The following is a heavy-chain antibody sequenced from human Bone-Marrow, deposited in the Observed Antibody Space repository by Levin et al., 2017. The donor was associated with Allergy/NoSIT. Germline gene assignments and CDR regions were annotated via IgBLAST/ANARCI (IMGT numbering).Heavy chain of an antibody. D-gene: IGHD3-16*02. CDR2: IKSKTDGGTT. CDR3: TSAGTGSRGTYLDY. Sequence: LSLTCAASGFTFSNVWMSWVRQAPGKGLEWVGRIKSKTDGGTTDYAAPVKGRLTISRDESKDTVYLQMNSLKIEDTAVYYCTSAGTGSRGTYLDYWGQGTLVTVSS. V-gene: IGHV3-15*01. J-gene: IGHJ4*02. CDR1: GFTFSNVW.